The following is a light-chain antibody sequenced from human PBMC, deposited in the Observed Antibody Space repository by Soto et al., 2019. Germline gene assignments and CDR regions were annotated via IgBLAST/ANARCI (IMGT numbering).Light chain of an antibody. CDR2: EVS. V-gene: IGLV2-14*01. CDR1: SSDVGNYKY. Sequence: QSALTQPASVSGSPGQSITISCTGTSSDVGNYKYVSWYQQHPGKAPKLMIYEVSKRPSGVSNRFSGSKSGNTASLTISGLQAEDETDYYCVSYTSRGTYVFGTGTKVTVL. CDR3: VSYTSRGTYV. J-gene: IGLJ1*01.